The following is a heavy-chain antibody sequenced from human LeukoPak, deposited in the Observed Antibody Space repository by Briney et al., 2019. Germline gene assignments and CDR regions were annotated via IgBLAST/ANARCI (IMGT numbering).Heavy chain of an antibody. V-gene: IGHV4-59*01. J-gene: IGHJ4*02. Sequence: SETLSLTCSVSGASISTYYWSWIRQPPGKGLEWIGYLYFGGSTNYNPSLKSRVTISPDTSNNQFSLKLNSVTAADTAVYYCARAGGSWSFDYLGQGTLVTVSS. CDR1: GASISTYY. D-gene: IGHD5-12*01. CDR3: ARAGGSWSFDY. CDR2: LYFGGST.